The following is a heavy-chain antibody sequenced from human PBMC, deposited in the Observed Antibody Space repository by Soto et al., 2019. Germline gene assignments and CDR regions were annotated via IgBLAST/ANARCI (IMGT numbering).Heavy chain of an antibody. J-gene: IGHJ4*02. D-gene: IGHD3-10*01. CDR3: AKADGFLWFGEYFDY. Sequence: GGSLRLSCAASGFTFSSYAMSWVRQAPGKGLEWVSAISGSGGSTYYADSVKGRFTISRDNSKNTLYLQMNSLRAEDTAVYYCAKADGFLWFGEYFDYWGQGTLVTVSS. V-gene: IGHV3-23*01. CDR1: GFTFSSYA. CDR2: ISGSGGST.